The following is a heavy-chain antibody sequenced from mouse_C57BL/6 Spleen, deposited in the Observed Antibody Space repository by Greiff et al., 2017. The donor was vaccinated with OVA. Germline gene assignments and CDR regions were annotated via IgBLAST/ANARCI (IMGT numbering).Heavy chain of an antibody. D-gene: IGHD1-1*01. J-gene: IGHJ1*03. CDR1: GFTFTDYY. CDR3: ARSPYYYGSSGGFDV. V-gene: IGHV7-3*01. CDR2: IRNKANGYTT. Sequence: EVQRVESGGGLVQPGGSLSLSCAASGFTFTDYYMSWVRQPPGKALEWLGFIRNKANGYTTEYSASVKGRFTISRDNSQSILYLQMNALRAEDSATYYCARSPYYYGSSGGFDVWGTGTTVTVSS.